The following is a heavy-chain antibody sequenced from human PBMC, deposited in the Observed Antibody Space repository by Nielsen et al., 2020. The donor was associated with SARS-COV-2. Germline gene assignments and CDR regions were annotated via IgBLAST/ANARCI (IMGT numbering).Heavy chain of an antibody. CDR1: GFTFTRSA. Sequence: SVKVSCKASGFTFTRSAMQWVRQARGQRLEWIGWIVVGSGNTNYAQKFQERVTITRDMSTNTAYMELSSLRSEDTAVYYCARVFIHYDSSGYYSPLGYFDYWGQGTLVTVSS. CDR2: IVVGSGNT. D-gene: IGHD3-22*01. V-gene: IGHV1-58*02. CDR3: ARVFIHYDSSGYYSPLGYFDY. J-gene: IGHJ4*02.